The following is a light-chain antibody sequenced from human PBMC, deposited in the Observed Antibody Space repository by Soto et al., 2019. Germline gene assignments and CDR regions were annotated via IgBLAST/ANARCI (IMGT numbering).Light chain of an antibody. J-gene: IGKJ1*01. Sequence: EVVLTQSPVTLSLSPGERATLSCRASQSVSSYLAWYQQKPGQAPRLLIYDTFNRATGIPARFSGGGSGTEFTLTISSLQSEDFAVYYCQQYNNWPPWTFGQGTKV. CDR3: QQYNNWPPWT. CDR1: QSVSSY. V-gene: IGKV3-11*01. CDR2: DTF.